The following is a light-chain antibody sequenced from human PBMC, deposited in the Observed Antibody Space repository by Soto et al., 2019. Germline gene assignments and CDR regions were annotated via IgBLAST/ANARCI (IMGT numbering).Light chain of an antibody. CDR1: QGVDSSY. Sequence: EIVLTQSPGTLSLSPGERATLSCRASQGVDSSYLAWYQQKPGQAPRLLIYGASSRATGIPERFSGGGSGTDFTLTINRLEPEDFAVYYCQNYAISLFTFGPGTKVDIK. CDR2: GAS. CDR3: QNYAISLFT. J-gene: IGKJ3*01. V-gene: IGKV3-20*01.